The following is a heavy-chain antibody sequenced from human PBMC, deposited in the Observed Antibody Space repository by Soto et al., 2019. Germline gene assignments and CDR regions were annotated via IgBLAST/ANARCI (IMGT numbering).Heavy chain of an antibody. Sequence: EVQLVESGGGLVQPGGSLRLSCAASGFTFSSHWISWVRQAPGKGLEWVANIKQDGSEKYYVDSVKGRFTISRDNAKNSVYRQMNSLRAEDTAVYYCARGQYGMDVWGQGTTVTVSS. CDR3: ARGQYGMDV. J-gene: IGHJ6*02. CDR1: GFTFSSHW. V-gene: IGHV3-7*01. CDR2: IKQDGSEK.